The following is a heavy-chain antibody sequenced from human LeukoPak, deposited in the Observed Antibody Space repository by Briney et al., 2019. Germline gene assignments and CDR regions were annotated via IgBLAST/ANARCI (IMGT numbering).Heavy chain of an antibody. CDR2: IKQDGSEK. CDR1: GFTFSSYW. D-gene: IGHD3-3*01. CDR3: ARDGGNYDFWSGYPHFDY. J-gene: IGHJ4*02. V-gene: IGHV3-7*01. Sequence: GGSLRLSCAASGFTFSSYWMSWVRQAPGKGLEWVANIKQDGSEKYYVDSVKGRFTISRDNAKNSLYLQMNSLRAEDTAVYYCARDGGNYDFWSGYPHFDYWGQGTLVTVSS.